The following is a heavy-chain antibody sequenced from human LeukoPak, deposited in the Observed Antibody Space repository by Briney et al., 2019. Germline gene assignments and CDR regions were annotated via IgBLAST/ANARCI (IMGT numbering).Heavy chain of an antibody. CDR3: ARDQLSYCDGDCP. Sequence: PGGSLRLSCAASGFTVSSNYMSWVRQAPGKGLEWVAFIRTDGSIDYYADSVRGRFTISRDNAKNTVYLQMNSLRAEDTAVYYCARDQLSYCDGDCPWGQGTLVTVSS. CDR2: IRTDGSID. J-gene: IGHJ5*02. CDR1: GFTVSSNY. D-gene: IGHD2-21*02. V-gene: IGHV3-30*02.